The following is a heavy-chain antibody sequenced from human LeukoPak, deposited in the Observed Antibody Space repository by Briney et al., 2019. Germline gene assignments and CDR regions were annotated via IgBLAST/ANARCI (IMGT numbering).Heavy chain of an antibody. CDR2: INSDGSST. V-gene: IGHV3-74*01. D-gene: IGHD6-19*01. CDR1: GLTLSSYW. Sequence: GGSLRLSCAASGLTLSSYWMHWVRQAPGKGLVWVSRINSDGSSTSYADSVKRRFTDSRDSAKNMLYLQMNSLRAEDTAVYYCATSEARSNGWYVYWGQGTLVTVSS. CDR3: ATSEARSNGWYVY. J-gene: IGHJ4*02.